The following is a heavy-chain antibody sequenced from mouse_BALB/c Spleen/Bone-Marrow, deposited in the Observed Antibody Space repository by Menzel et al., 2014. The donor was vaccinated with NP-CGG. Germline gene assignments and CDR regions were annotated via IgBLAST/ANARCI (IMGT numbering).Heavy chain of an antibody. Sequence: EVQLQQSGAELVKPAASVKLSCAASGFNIKDTFIHWVKQRPERGLEWIGSIDPANDNSKFDPKFQGKATLTADTSSNTAYLQLSSLTSEDTAVYFCTRNYVSHYFDYWGQGTTLTVSS. CDR2: IDPANDNS. V-gene: IGHV14-3*02. CDR3: TRNYVSHYFDY. CDR1: GFNIKDTF. D-gene: IGHD1-1*01. J-gene: IGHJ2*01.